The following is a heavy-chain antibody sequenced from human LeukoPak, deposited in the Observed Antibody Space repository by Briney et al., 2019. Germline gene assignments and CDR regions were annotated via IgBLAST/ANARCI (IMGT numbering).Heavy chain of an antibody. V-gene: IGHV3-23*01. Sequence: PGGSLRLSSAASRFIFSSYAMSSVRQAPGKGLEWVSGISGSGYSTYYADSVKGRFTISRDNSKNTLYLQMNSLRAEDTAVYYCANRAGDPIRFDYWGQGTLVTVSS. CDR1: RFIFSSYA. CDR3: ANRAGDPIRFDY. D-gene: IGHD2-21*02. CDR2: ISGSGYST. J-gene: IGHJ4*02.